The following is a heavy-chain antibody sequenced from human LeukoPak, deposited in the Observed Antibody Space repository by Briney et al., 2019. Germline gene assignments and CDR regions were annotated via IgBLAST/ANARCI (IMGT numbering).Heavy chain of an antibody. D-gene: IGHD3-10*01. V-gene: IGHV3-7*02. CDR1: GFTFSGYW. J-gene: IGHJ4*02. CDR2: IKQDGSEK. CDR3: ARGVSEFDY. Sequence: GGSLRLSCAASGFTFSGYWMSWVRQAPGKGLEWVANIKQDGSEKYYVDSVKGRFTISRDNAKNSLYLQMNSLRDEDTAVYYCARGVSEFDYWGQGTLVTVSS.